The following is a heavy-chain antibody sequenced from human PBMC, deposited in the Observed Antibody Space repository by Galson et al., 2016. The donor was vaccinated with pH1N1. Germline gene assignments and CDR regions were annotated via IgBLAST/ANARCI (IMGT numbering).Heavy chain of an antibody. CDR3: ARVGAYADYHANKWFDP. Sequence: SLRLSCAASGFTFSGYWMSWVRQAPGKGLEWVANINQEGSEKHYADSVKGRFTISRDNAKNSLYLHMDSLRAEDTAVYYCARVGAYADYHANKWFDPWGQGTLVAVSS. CDR1: GFTFSGYW. D-gene: IGHD4/OR15-4a*01. CDR2: INQEGSEK. J-gene: IGHJ5*02. V-gene: IGHV3-7*01.